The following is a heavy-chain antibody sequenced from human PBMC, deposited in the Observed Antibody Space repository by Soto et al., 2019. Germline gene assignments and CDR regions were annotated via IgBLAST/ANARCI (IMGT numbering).Heavy chain of an antibody. CDR1: GVSISGYY. Sequence: SETLSLTCTVSGVSISGYYWNWIRQPPGKGLEWIGYIYYSGSTDYNPSLKSRVTISIATSKTQFSLKLSSVTAADTAVYYCAREAAYCSGASCYSVNYMDVWGKGTTVTVSS. V-gene: IGHV4-59*01. D-gene: IGHD2-15*01. J-gene: IGHJ6*03. CDR2: IYYSGST. CDR3: AREAAYCSGASCYSVNYMDV.